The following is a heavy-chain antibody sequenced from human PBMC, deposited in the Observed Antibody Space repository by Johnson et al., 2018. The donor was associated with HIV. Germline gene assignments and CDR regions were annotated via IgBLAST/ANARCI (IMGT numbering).Heavy chain of an antibody. J-gene: IGHJ3*02. CDR2: ISYDGSNK. CDR1: GFTFSSYA. Sequence: VQLVESGGGVVQPGRSLRLSCAASGFTFSSYAMHWVRQAPGKGLEWVAVISYDGSNKYYADSVKGRFTISRDNSKNTLYLQMNSLRAEDTAVYYCARDGVAGTSGDIWGQGTMVTVSS. V-gene: IGHV3-30-3*01. D-gene: IGHD6-19*01. CDR3: ARDGVAGTSGDI.